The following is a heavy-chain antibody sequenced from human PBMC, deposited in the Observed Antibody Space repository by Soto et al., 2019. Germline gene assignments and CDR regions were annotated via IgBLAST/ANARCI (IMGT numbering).Heavy chain of an antibody. CDR2: IHYNGNT. CDR3: AREGNLGRWLQPLDF. CDR1: GDSISAYS. J-gene: IGHJ4*02. Sequence: PSETLSLTYTVSGDSISAYSWSWVRQPPGKGLEWIGNIHYNGNTKYSPSLKSRVTMSVDTSKNHFSLRLISVTAADTAIYFCAREGNLGRWLQPLDFWGQGTLVTVSS. V-gene: IGHV4-59*01. D-gene: IGHD5-12*01.